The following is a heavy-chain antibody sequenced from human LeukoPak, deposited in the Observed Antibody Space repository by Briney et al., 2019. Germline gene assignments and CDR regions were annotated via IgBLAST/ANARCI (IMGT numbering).Heavy chain of an antibody. CDR3: ARVIGYSYGYAIDY. V-gene: IGHV4-38-2*01. J-gene: IGHJ4*02. CDR2: LYYSGSP. Sequence: SETLSLTCAVSGYSISRGHYWGWIRQPPGKGLEWIGSLYYSGSPYYSPSLRGRVTISVDTSKNHISLKLSSVTAADTAVYYCARVIGYSYGYAIDYWGQGTPVTVSS. CDR1: GYSISRGHY. D-gene: IGHD5-18*01.